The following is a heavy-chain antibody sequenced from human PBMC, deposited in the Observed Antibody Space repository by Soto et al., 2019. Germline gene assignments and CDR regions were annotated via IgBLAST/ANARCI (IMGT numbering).Heavy chain of an antibody. CDR2: IRGDGTRT. CDR1: GFTFSTYW. V-gene: IGHV3-74*01. Sequence: GGSLRLSCAASGFTFSTYWMHWVRQGPGKGLVWVSRIRGDGTRTNYADSVRGRFTVSRDNAKNTLYLQINSLTAEDTAVYYCARGTLTSIDMVDYWGQGTLVIVSS. J-gene: IGHJ4*02. D-gene: IGHD2-21*01. CDR3: ARGTLTSIDMVDY.